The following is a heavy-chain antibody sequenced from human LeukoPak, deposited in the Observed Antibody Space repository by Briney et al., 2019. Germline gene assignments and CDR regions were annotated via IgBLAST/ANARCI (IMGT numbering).Heavy chain of an antibody. V-gene: IGHV4-59*01. J-gene: IGHJ2*01. CDR1: DGSISSYY. CDR2: IYNSGST. CDR3: ARDKGPYWYFDL. Sequence: SETLSLTCAVSDGSISSYYWNWIRQPPGKGLEWIGNIYNSGSTDYNPSLKGRVTISVNLSKKQISLKLTSVTAADTALYYCARDKGPYWYFDLWGRGTLVTVSS.